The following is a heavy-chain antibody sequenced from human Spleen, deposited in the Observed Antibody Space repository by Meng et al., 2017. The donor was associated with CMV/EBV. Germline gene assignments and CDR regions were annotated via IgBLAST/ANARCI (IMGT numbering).Heavy chain of an antibody. CDR1: GYSFTRYD. CDR2: IIPILGIA. V-gene: IGHV1-69*10. CDR3: ARRDRNGGPYYYYGMDV. D-gene: IGHD4-23*01. J-gene: IGHJ6*02. Sequence: SVKVSCKASGYSFTRYDINWVRQAPGQGLEWMGGIIPILGIANYAQKFQGRVTITADKSTSTAYMELSSLRSEDTAVYYCARRDRNGGPYYYYGMDVWGQGTTVTVSS.